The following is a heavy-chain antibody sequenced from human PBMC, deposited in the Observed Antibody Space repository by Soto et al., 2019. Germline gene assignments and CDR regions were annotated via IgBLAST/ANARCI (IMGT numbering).Heavy chain of an antibody. J-gene: IGHJ5*02. CDR2: IYYSGST. CDR3: ARHIAVAGSLCWFDP. D-gene: IGHD6-19*01. V-gene: IGHV4-39*01. Sequence: SETLSLTCTVSGGSISSSSYYWGWIRQPPGKGLEWIGSIYYSGSTYYNPSLKSRVTISVDTSKNQFSLKLSSVTAADTAVYYCARHIAVAGSLCWFDPWGQGTLVTVSS. CDR1: GGSISSSSYY.